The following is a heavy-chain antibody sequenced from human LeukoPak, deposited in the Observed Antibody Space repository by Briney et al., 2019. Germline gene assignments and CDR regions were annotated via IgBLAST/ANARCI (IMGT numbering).Heavy chain of an antibody. V-gene: IGHV4-59*01. CDR1: GGSISGYY. CDR3: ARDSGTTGEVKFDP. D-gene: IGHD3-10*01. CDR2: IFYSGTT. Sequence: PSETLSLTCTVSGGSISGYYWGWIRQPPGKGLEYIGFIFYSGTTNYNPSLKSRVTISVDTSKNQFSLKLSSVTAADTAVYYCARDSGTTGEVKFDPWGQGTLVTVSS. J-gene: IGHJ5*02.